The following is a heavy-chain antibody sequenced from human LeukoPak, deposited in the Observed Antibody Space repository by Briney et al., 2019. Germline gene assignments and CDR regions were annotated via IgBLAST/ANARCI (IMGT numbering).Heavy chain of an antibody. J-gene: IGHJ6*03. CDR3: ARAILPPKPGYYYYYMDV. D-gene: IGHD1-14*01. V-gene: IGHV4-61*02. CDR1: GGSISSGSYY. Sequence: SETLSLTCTVSGGSISSGSYYWSWIRQPAGKGLEWIGRIYTSGSTNYNPSLKSRVTISVDTSKNQFSLKLSSVTAADTAVYYCARAILPPKPGYYYYYMDVWGKGTTVTVSS. CDR2: IYTSGST.